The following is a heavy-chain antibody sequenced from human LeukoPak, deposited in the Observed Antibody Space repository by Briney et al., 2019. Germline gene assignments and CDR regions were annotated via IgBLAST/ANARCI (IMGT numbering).Heavy chain of an antibody. D-gene: IGHD4-23*01. CDR3: VPQKGYGGNPLDY. CDR2: ISSDDTTI. Sequence: GSLRLSCAASGFTFSSYAMNWIRQAPGKGLEWLSYISSDDTTIYYADSVKGRITISRDNARKSLYLRVNSLRAEDTAVYYCVPQKGYGGNPLDYWGQGTLVIGST. J-gene: IGHJ4*02. CDR1: GFTFSSYA. V-gene: IGHV3-48*01.